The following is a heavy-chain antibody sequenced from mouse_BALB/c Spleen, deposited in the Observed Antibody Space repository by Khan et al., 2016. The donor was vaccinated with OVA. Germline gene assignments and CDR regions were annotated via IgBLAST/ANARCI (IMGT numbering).Heavy chain of an antibody. CDR3: ARDYYGSSYYYAMDY. V-gene: IGHV9-3-1*01. D-gene: IGHD1-1*01. CDR1: GYTFTNYG. CDR2: INTYTGEP. J-gene: IGHJ4*01. Sequence: QIQLVQSGPALKKPGETVKISCKASGYTFTNYGMNWVKQAPGKGLKWMGWINTYTGEPTYADDFKGRFAFSLETSASTAYLQINNLKNEDTATYFCARDYYGSSYYYAMDYWGQGTSVTVSS.